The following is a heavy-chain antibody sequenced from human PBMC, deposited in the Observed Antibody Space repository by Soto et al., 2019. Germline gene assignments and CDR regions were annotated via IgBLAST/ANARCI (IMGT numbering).Heavy chain of an antibody. CDR2: ISGSGGST. Sequence: GGSLRLSCAASGFTFSSYAMSWVRQAPGKGLEWVSAISGSGGSTYYADSVKGRFTISRDNSKNTLYLQMNSLRAEDTAVYYCAKDFYGDYGGYYYYMDVWGKGTTVTVSS. D-gene: IGHD4-17*01. CDR3: AKDFYGDYGGYYYYMDV. J-gene: IGHJ6*03. V-gene: IGHV3-23*01. CDR1: GFTFSSYA.